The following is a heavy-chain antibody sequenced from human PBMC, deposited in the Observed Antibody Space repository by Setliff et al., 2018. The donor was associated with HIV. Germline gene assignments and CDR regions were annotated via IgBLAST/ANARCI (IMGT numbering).Heavy chain of an antibody. Sequence: PGGSLRLSCAASGFNFSSNSMNWVRQAPGKGLEWVAVIWSDGSSKYYADSVKGRFTISRDNSKNTLYLQMNSLRADDTAVYYCAKGVKWLDPWGKGTLVTVSS. J-gene: IGHJ5*02. D-gene: IGHD3-16*01. V-gene: IGHV3-33*08. CDR1: GFNFSSNS. CDR3: AKGVKWLDP. CDR2: IWSDGSSK.